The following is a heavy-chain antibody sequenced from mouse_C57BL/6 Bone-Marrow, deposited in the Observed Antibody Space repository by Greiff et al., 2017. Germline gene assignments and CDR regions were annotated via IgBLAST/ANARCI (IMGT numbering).Heavy chain of an antibody. V-gene: IGHV14-4*01. D-gene: IGHD2-2*01. CDR1: GFNIKDYY. CDR3: TCALRWLRRFAY. CDR2: IDPENGDT. Sequence: VQLQQSGAELVRPGASVKLSCTASGFNIKDYYMHWVKQRPEQGLEWIGWIDPENGDTEYASKFQGKATLTADTSSNTAYLQLSSLTSEDTAVYYYTCALRWLRRFAYWGQGTLVTVSA. J-gene: IGHJ3*01.